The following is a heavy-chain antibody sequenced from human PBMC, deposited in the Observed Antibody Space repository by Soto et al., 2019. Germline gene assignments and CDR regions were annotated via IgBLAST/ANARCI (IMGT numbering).Heavy chain of an antibody. Sequence: QVQLVQSGTEVKKPGASVKVSCKASGYAFRTYAISWVRQAPGQGLEWMGWISAYSGNTNYAQKFQGRVTMTTDTSTFTSYMELRSLRSDDTAVYYCARDSGSYTVTYYYFGMDVWGQGTTVTVSS. D-gene: IGHD3-10*01. V-gene: IGHV1-18*01. J-gene: IGHJ6*02. CDR3: ARDSGSYTVTYYYFGMDV. CDR1: GYAFRTYA. CDR2: ISAYSGNT.